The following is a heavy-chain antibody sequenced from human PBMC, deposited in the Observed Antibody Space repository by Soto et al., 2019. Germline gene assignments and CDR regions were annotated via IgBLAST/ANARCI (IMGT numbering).Heavy chain of an antibody. J-gene: IGHJ6*02. D-gene: IGHD3-10*01. CDR3: AKDRYGSGTVYYYGMDV. CDR1: GFTFDDYA. CDR2: ISWNSGSI. Sequence: EVQLVESGGGLVQPGRSLRLSCAASGFTFDDYAMHWVRQAPGKGLEWVSGISWNSGSIGYADSVKGRFTISRDNAKNSLYLQMNSLRAEDTALYYCAKDRYGSGTVYYYGMDVWGQGTTVTVSS. V-gene: IGHV3-9*01.